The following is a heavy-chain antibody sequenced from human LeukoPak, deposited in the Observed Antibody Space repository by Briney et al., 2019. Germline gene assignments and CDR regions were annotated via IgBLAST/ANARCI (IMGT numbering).Heavy chain of an antibody. V-gene: IGHV1-2*02. Sequence: RASVKVSCKASGYTFTGYYMHWVRQAPGQGLEWMGWINPNSGGTNYAQKFQGRVTMTRDTSISTAYMELSRLRSDDTAVYYCASARYYYDSSGYYYSGLDAFDIWGQGTMLTVSS. J-gene: IGHJ3*02. D-gene: IGHD3-22*01. CDR2: INPNSGGT. CDR1: GYTFTGYY. CDR3: ASARYYYDSSGYYYSGLDAFDI.